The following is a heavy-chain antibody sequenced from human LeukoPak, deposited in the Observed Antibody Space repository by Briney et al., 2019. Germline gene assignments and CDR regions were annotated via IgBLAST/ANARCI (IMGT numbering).Heavy chain of an antibody. CDR3: ARTESYYYYYGMDV. CDR1: GFTFSSYA. J-gene: IGHJ6*02. CDR2: ISYDGSNK. Sequence: PGGSLRLSCAASGFTFSSYAMHWVRQAPGKGLEWVAVISYDGSNKYYADSVKGRFTISRDNSKNTLYLQMNSLRAEDTAVYYCARTESYYYYYGMDVWGQGTTVTVSS. V-gene: IGHV3-30-3*01.